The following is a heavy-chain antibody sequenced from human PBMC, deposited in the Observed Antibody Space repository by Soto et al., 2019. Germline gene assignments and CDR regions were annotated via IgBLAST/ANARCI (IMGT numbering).Heavy chain of an antibody. CDR2: ISYSGST. CDR1: CGSVNTYY. Sequence: PSETLSLTCTVSCGSVNTYYWSWIRQRPGKGLEWIGYISYSGSTNYNPSLKSRVTISVDTSRNQFSLKLSSVTAADTAMYYCAREKYDSSFDYWGQGTLVTVSS. CDR3: AREKYDSSFDY. D-gene: IGHD3-22*01. V-gene: IGHV4-59*02. J-gene: IGHJ4*02.